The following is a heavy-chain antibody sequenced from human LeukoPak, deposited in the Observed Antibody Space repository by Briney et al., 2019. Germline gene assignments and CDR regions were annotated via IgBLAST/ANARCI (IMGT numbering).Heavy chain of an antibody. CDR2: IYISGST. Sequence: SETLSLTCSVSGASINSHHWSWIRQPAGMGLEWFGRIYISGSTNYNSSLQSRVTMSVDTSKNQFSLKLTSVTAADTAVYYCARALNPLPGTYYFDYWGQGTLVTVSS. D-gene: IGHD2-15*01. CDR3: ARALNPLPGTYYFDY. J-gene: IGHJ4*02. CDR1: GASINSHH. V-gene: IGHV4-4*07.